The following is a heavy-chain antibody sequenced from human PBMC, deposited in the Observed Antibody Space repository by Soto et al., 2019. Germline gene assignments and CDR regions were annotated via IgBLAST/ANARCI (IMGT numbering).Heavy chain of an antibody. J-gene: IGHJ5*02. CDR2: IDPSDSYT. V-gene: IGHV5-10-1*01. D-gene: IGHD2-15*01. CDR3: ARLGACSGGSCYSGIVWFDP. Sequence: ESLKISCKGSGYSFTSYWISWVRQMPGKGLEWMGRIDPSDSYTNYSPSFQGHVTISADKSISTAYLQWSSLKASDTAMYYCARLGACSGGSCYSGIVWFDPWGQGTLVTVSS. CDR1: GYSFTSYW.